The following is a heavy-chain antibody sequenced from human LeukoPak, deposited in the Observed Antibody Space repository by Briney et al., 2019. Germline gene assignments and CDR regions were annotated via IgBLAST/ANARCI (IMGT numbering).Heavy chain of an antibody. CDR2: ISGSGDST. J-gene: IGHJ4*02. CDR3: ARNWGLDY. V-gene: IGHV3-23*01. CDR1: GFTFSSYG. Sequence: GGSLRLSCAASGFTFSSYGMSWVRQAPGKGLEWVSVISGSGDSTYYADFAKGRFTISRDNSKNTLYLQMNSLRVEDTAVYYCARNWGLDYWGQGTLVTVSS. D-gene: IGHD7-27*01.